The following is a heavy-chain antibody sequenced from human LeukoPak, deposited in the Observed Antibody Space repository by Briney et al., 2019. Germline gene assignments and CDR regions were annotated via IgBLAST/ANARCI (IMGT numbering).Heavy chain of an antibody. D-gene: IGHD3-22*01. Sequence: GGSLRLSCAASGFTVSSNYMSWVRQAPGKGLEWVSFIYSGGNTYYADSVKGRFTISRDNSKNTFHLQMNSLRAEDTAVYYCARRAGDYSHPYDYWGQGTLVTVSS. CDR1: GFTVSSNY. V-gene: IGHV3-53*01. J-gene: IGHJ4*02. CDR3: ARRAGDYSHPYDY. CDR2: IYSGGNT.